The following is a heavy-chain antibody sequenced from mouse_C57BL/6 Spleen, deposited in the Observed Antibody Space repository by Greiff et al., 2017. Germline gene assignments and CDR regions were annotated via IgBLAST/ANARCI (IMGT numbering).Heavy chain of an antibody. J-gene: IGHJ2*01. Sequence: EVKLVESGGGLMKPGGSLKLSCAASGFTFSSYAMSWVRQTPEKRLEWVATISDGGSYTYYPDNVKGRFTISRDNAKNNLYLQMSHLKSEDTAMYYCARDQGYYFDYWGQGTTLTVSS. V-gene: IGHV5-4*01. CDR1: GFTFSSYA. CDR2: ISDGGSYT. CDR3: ARDQGYYFDY. D-gene: IGHD3-2*02.